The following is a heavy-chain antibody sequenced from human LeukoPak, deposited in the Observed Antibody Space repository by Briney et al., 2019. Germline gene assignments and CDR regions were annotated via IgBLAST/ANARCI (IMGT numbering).Heavy chain of an antibody. Sequence: GGSLRLSCAASGLTFSSYWMHWVRQSPGKGLVWVSRINTDGSSTRYADSVKGRFTISRDNAKNLLYLQMNSLRAEDTAVYYCARDARRFGEPRLFDPWGQGTLVTVSS. V-gene: IGHV3-74*01. D-gene: IGHD3-10*01. CDR3: ARDARRFGEPRLFDP. CDR1: GLTFSSYW. J-gene: IGHJ5*02. CDR2: INTDGSST.